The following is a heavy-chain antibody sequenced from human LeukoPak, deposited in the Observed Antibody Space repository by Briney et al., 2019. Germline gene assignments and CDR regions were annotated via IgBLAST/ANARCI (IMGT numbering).Heavy chain of an antibody. CDR2: IYLGDSDT. CDR1: GHHFTTYW. Sequence: GASLKISYEGSGHHFTTYWIGWVRPMPGKGLEWMGIIYLGDSDTRYSPSFQGQVTISADKSISTAYLQWSSLKASDTAMYYCARVLLSYYYGSGRVPYYYYYYMDVWGKGTTVTVSS. V-gene: IGHV5-51*01. D-gene: IGHD3-10*01. J-gene: IGHJ6*03. CDR3: ARVLLSYYYGSGRVPYYYYYYMDV.